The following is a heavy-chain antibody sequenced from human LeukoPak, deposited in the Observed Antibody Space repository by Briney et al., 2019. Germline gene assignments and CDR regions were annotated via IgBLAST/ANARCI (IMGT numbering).Heavy chain of an antibody. J-gene: IGHJ4*02. CDR1: GFTFSSYD. V-gene: IGHV3-13*01. CDR3: ARAYGSSWDFDY. D-gene: IGHD6-13*01. CDR2: IGTAGDT. Sequence: GGSLRLSCAASGFTFSSYDMHWVGQATGKGLEWVSAIGTAGDTYYPGSVKGRFTISRENAKNSLYLQMNSLRAGDTAVYYCARAYGSSWDFDYWGQGTLVTVSS.